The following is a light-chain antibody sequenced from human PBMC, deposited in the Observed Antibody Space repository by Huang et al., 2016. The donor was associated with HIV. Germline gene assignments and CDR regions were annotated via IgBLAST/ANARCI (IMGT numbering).Light chain of an antibody. V-gene: IGKV6D-21*02. J-gene: IGKJ4*01. Sequence: EIVLTQSPDFQSVAPKEKVTITCRASQSIGTSLHWYQQQPDQSPNLLIRYASESMSGVPSRFSGGGSGTVFTLTINSLEAEDAAAYFCLQSRSLPVTFGRGTKVEIK. CDR2: YAS. CDR1: QSIGTS. CDR3: LQSRSLPVT.